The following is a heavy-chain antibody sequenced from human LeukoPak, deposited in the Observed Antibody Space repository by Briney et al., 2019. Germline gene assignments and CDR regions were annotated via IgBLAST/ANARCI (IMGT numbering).Heavy chain of an antibody. D-gene: IGHD3-22*01. J-gene: IGHJ4*02. V-gene: IGHV4-39*01. Sequence: SETLSLTCTVSGGSISSSSYYWGWIRQPPGKGLEWIGSIYYSGSTYYNPSLKSRVTISVDTSKNQFPLKLSSVTAAGTAVYYCARVDTMIVVVIRWGQGTLVTVSS. CDR1: GGSISSSSYY. CDR3: ARVDTMIVVVIR. CDR2: IYYSGST.